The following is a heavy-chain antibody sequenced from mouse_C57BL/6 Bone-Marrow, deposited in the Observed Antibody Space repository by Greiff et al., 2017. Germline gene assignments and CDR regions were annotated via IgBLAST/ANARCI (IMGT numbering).Heavy chain of an antibody. Sequence: QVQLKESGAELVRPGTSVKMSCKASGYTFTNYWIGWAKQRPGHGLEWIGDIYPGGGYTNYNEKFKGKATLTADKSSSTAYMQFSSLTSEDSALYYGSRVGFITSVVDYYAMDYWGQGTSVTVSS. CDR2: IYPGGGYT. V-gene: IGHV1-63*01. D-gene: IGHD1-1*01. CDR3: SRVGFITSVVDYYAMDY. CDR1: GYTFTNYW. J-gene: IGHJ4*01.